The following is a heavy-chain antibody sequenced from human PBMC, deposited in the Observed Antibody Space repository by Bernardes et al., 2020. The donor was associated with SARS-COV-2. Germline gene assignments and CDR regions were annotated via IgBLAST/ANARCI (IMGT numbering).Heavy chain of an antibody. V-gene: IGHV4-61*01. CDR3: ARDLTGTTPYYYGMDV. J-gene: IGHJ6*02. CDR1: GGSVSSGSYY. D-gene: IGHD1-7*01. CDR2: IYYSGST. Sequence: SETLSLTCTVPGGSVSSGSYYWSWIRQPPGKGLEWIGYIYYSGSTNYNPSLKSRVTISVDTSKNQFSLKLSSVTAADTAVYYCARDLTGTTPYYYGMDVWGQGTTVTVSS.